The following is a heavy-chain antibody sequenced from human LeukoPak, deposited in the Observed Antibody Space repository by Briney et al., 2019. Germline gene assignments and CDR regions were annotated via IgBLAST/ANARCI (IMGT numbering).Heavy chain of an antibody. CDR3: SKGGGSDFDF. V-gene: IGHV3-23*01. D-gene: IGHD3-10*01. Sequence: GGSLRLSCAASGFTFSSHAMSWVRQAPGKGLEWVSSVSDSGGNTYSADSVKGRFTISRDNSRNTLYLQMNSLRAEVTAIYYCSKGGGSDFDFWGQGTLVTVSS. J-gene: IGHJ4*02. CDR2: VSDSGGNT. CDR1: GFTFSSHA.